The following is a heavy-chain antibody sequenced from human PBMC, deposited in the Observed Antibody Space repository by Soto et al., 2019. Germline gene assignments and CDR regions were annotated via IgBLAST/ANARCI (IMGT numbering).Heavy chain of an antibody. V-gene: IGHV3-33*01. Sequence: QVQLVESGGGVVQPGRSLRLSCAASGFTFSSYGMHWVRQAPGKGLEWVAVIWYDGSNKYYADSVKGRFTISRDNSKNTLYLQMNSLRAEDTAVYYCERDLGSSSSLGYWFDPWGQGTLVTVSS. CDR3: ERDLGSSSSLGYWFDP. D-gene: IGHD6-6*01. J-gene: IGHJ5*02. CDR1: GFTFSSYG. CDR2: IWYDGSNK.